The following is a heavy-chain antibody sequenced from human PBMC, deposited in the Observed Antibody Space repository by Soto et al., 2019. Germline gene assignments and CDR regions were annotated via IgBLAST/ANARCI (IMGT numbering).Heavy chain of an antibody. Sequence: ASVKVSCKASGYTFTSYGISWVRQAPGQGLEWMGWISAYNGNTNYAQKLQGRVTMTTDTSTSTAYMELRSLRSDDTAVYYCAGEGHPHNSSSWEDYFDYWGQGTLVTVSS. J-gene: IGHJ4*02. V-gene: IGHV1-18*01. CDR2: ISAYNGNT. CDR1: GYTFTSYG. CDR3: AGEGHPHNSSSWEDYFDY. D-gene: IGHD6-13*01.